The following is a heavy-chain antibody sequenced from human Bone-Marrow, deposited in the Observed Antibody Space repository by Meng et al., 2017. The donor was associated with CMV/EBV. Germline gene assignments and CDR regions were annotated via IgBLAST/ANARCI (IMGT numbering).Heavy chain of an antibody. CDR2: IYASGTA. V-gene: IGHV3-53*05. CDR1: GFTVSSSY. CDR3: AKDPTYYINPGGGMDV. D-gene: IGHD3-22*01. Sequence: GESLKISCAASGFTVSSSYMNWVRQAPGKGPEWVSIIYASGTAYYADSVKGRFTISRDNAKKSLYLQMNSLRAEDTALYYCAKDPTYYINPGGGMDVWGQGTTVTVSS. J-gene: IGHJ6*02.